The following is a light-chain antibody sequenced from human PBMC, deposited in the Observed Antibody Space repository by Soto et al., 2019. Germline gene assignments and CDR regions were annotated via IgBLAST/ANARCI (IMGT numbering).Light chain of an antibody. CDR1: QSVSSY. V-gene: IGKV3-11*01. CDR3: QQRSNWPLT. CDR2: DAS. Sequence: EIVLTQSPSTLSWSAGERATLSCGASQSVSSYLARYQQKPGQAPRLLIYDASNRATGIPARFSGSGYGTDFNLTISSLEPEDFAVYYCQQRSNWPLTFGQGTKVDIK. J-gene: IGKJ1*01.